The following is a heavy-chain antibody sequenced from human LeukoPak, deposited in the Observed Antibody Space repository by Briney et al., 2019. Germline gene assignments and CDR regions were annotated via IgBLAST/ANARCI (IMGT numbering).Heavy chain of an antibody. Sequence: SETLSLTCAVSGCSISSSNWWSWVRQPPGKGLEWIGGIHHSWRPNYYPSLKRRDTISVDKSTSQFPLKQSSVTAPDTAVYYCASRGDLKYHGSGSYYPPFDYWGQGTLVTVSS. J-gene: IGHJ4*02. CDR3: ASRGDLKYHGSGSYYPPFDY. CDR2: IHHSWRP. V-gene: IGHV4-4*02. CDR1: GCSISSSNW. D-gene: IGHD3-10*01.